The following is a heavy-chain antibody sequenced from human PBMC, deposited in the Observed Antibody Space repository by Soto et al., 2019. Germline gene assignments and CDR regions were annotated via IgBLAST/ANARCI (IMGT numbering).Heavy chain of an antibody. Sequence: GASVQVSCKASGYTFTGYYMHWVRQAPGQGLEWLGWINPNSGGTNYAQKFQGWVTMTRDTSISTAYMELSSLRAEDTAVYHCARERYCSSTRCYRRYYYYYGMDVWGQGTTVTVSS. CDR1: GYTFTGYY. CDR2: INPNSGGT. D-gene: IGHD2-2*01. J-gene: IGHJ6*02. CDR3: ARERYCSSTRCYRRYYYYYGMDV. V-gene: IGHV1-2*04.